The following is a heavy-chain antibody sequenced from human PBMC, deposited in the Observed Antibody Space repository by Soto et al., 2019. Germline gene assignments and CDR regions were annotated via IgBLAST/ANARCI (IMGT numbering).Heavy chain of an antibody. Sequence: EVQLVESGGGLVQPGGSLRLSCAASGFTFSDHYMDWVRQAPGKGLEWVGRTRNKANSYTTEYAASVKGRFTISRDDSKNSLYLQMNSLKTEDTAVYYCASLPRPEVWFGELYYAYWGQGTLVTVSS. CDR2: TRNKANSYTT. CDR3: ASLPRPEVWFGELYYAY. J-gene: IGHJ4*02. V-gene: IGHV3-72*01. D-gene: IGHD3-10*01. CDR1: GFTFSDHY.